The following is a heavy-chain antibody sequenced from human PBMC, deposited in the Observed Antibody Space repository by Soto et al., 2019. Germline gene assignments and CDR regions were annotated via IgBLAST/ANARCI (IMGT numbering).Heavy chain of an antibody. CDR3: VSYDRQSGRYSLDY. D-gene: IGHD3-10*01. CDR1: GDSFSYYY. CDR2: VYYDGST. Sequence: QVQLQESGPGLVKPSETLSLTCTVSGDSFSYYYWSWIRQPPGKALEWIGYVYYDGSTNYNPSLESRVTMSIDTSKNQFSLKLSSVLAADTALYYCVSYDRQSGRYSLDYWGQGTLVTVSS. J-gene: IGHJ4*02. V-gene: IGHV4-59*01.